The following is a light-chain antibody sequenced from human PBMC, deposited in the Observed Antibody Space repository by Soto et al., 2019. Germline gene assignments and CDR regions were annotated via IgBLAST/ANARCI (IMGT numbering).Light chain of an antibody. J-gene: IGKJ3*01. CDR2: YAS. CDR1: ESVHSN. CDR3: QHYSNWPPT. Sequence: EMVMTQSPATLSVSPGERVTLSCRVSESVHSNLAWYQQKPGQGPSLLIYYASTRVTGVPDRFSGSGSGTEFTLTISSLQSEDFGVYYCQHYSNWPPTFGPGTKVEIK. V-gene: IGKV3-15*01.